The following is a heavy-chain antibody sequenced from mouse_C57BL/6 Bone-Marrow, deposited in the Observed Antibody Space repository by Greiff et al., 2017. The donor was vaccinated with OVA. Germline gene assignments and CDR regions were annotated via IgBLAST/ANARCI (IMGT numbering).Heavy chain of an antibody. CDR1: GFTFSSYG. CDR2: ISSGGSYT. Sequence: EVQGVESGGDLVKPGGSLKLSCAASGFTFSSYGMSWVRQTPDKRLEWVATISSGGSYTYYPDSVKGRFTISRDNAKNTLYLQMSSLKSEDTAMYYCARRGTGTNFDVWGTGTTVTVSS. CDR3: ARRGTGTNFDV. J-gene: IGHJ1*03. V-gene: IGHV5-6*01. D-gene: IGHD4-1*01.